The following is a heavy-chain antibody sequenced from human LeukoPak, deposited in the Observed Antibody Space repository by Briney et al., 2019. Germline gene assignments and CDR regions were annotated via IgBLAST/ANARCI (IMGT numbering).Heavy chain of an antibody. Sequence: PGGSLRLSCAASGFTFSSYAMSWVRQAPGKGLEWVSAISGSGGSTYYADSVKGRFTISRDNAKNSLYLQMNSLRAEDTAVYYCAREILNTGGFDPWGQGTLVTVSS. CDR1: GFTFSSYA. V-gene: IGHV3-23*01. J-gene: IGHJ5*02. CDR3: AREILNTGGFDP. CDR2: ISGSGGST. D-gene: IGHD5-18*01.